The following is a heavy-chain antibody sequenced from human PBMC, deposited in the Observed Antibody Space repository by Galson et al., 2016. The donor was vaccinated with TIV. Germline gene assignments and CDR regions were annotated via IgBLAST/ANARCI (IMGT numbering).Heavy chain of an antibody. CDR3: AKNREAVTGITSDAFDI. D-gene: IGHD1-7*01. Sequence: SLRLSCAASGFTFSSYALTWVRQAPGKGLEWVSTIAGGAYTYYADSVKGRFTISRDNSRNTLYLQMNTLRTEDTAVYFCAKNREAVTGITSDAFDIWGQGTKAAVSS. J-gene: IGHJ3*02. V-gene: IGHV3-23*01. CDR1: GFTFSSYA. CDR2: IAGGAYT.